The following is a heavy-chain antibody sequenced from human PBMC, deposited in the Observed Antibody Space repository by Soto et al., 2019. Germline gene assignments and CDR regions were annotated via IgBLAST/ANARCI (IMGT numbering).Heavy chain of an antibody. CDR2: ISYDGSNK. CDR3: AKGVRGESHSY. V-gene: IGHV3-30*18. CDR1: GFTFSSYG. D-gene: IGHD3-16*01. J-gene: IGHJ4*02. Sequence: PGGSLRLSCAASGFTFSSYGMHWVRQAPGKGLEWVAVISYDGSNKYYADSVKGRFTISRDNSKNTLYLQMNSLRAEDTAVYYCAKGVRGESHSYWGQGTLVTVSS.